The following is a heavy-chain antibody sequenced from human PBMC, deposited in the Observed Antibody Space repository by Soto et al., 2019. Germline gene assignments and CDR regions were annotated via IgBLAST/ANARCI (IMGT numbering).Heavy chain of an antibody. Sequence: PGGSLRLSCAASGFTSSNHAMHWVRQAPGEGPEWVSGFGGNLVSTNYADSVKGRFTISRDNSKNTLYLQMNSLRAEDTAIYYCVREGTVGVEGFDFWGQGTLVTVSS. CDR1: GFTSSNHA. CDR3: VREGTVGVEGFDF. J-gene: IGHJ4*02. V-gene: IGHV3-23*01. CDR2: FGGNLVST. D-gene: IGHD1-26*01.